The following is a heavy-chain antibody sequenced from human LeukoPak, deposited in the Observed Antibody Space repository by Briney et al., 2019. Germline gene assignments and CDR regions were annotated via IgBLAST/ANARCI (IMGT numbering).Heavy chain of an antibody. J-gene: IGHJ4*02. Sequence: GGSLRLSCAASGFTFSSYSMNWVRQAPGRGLEWVSSISSSSSYIYYADSVKGRFTISRDNAKNSLYLQMNSLRAEDTAVYYCARDGVGIAAYWGQGTLVTVSS. CDR2: ISSSSSYI. CDR3: ARDGVGIAAY. CDR1: GFTFSSYS. V-gene: IGHV3-21*01. D-gene: IGHD6-13*01.